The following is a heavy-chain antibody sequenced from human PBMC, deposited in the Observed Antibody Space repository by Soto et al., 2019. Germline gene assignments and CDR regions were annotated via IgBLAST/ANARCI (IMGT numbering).Heavy chain of an antibody. J-gene: IGHJ4*02. Sequence: VPLVESGGGLIQPGGSLRLSCAVSGFTVSNNYMSWVRQAPGKGLEGVSVIYSGGYTAYGDSVKGRFTISRDNSKNTIYFKMNTLGAADPAVYYWATQRGGGGYWGQGTLVTVSS. V-gene: IGHV3-53*01. D-gene: IGHD6-25*01. CDR1: GFTVSNNY. CDR2: IYSGGYT. CDR3: ATQRGGGGY.